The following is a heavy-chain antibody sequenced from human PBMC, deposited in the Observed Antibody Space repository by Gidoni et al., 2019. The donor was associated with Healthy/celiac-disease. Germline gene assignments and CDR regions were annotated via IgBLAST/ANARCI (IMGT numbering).Heavy chain of an antibody. V-gene: IGHV3-30*18. CDR2: ISYDGSNK. J-gene: IGHJ4*02. CDR1: GFTFCRYG. Sequence: QVHLVESGGGVVQPWMSLSLSCSASGFTFCRYGMHWVRQAPGKGLEWVAVISYDGSNKYYEDSVKSRFTISRDNSKNTLYLQMNSLRAEDTAVYYCAKDHSSGYYYVGTFDYWGQGTLVTVSS. D-gene: IGHD3-22*01. CDR3: AKDHSSGYYYVGTFDY.